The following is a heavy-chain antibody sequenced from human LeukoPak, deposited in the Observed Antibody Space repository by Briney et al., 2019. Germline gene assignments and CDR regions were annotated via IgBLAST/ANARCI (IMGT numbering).Heavy chain of an antibody. CDR1: GGSISSGRYY. Sequence: SETLSLTCTVSGGSISSGRYYWSWIRQPPGKGLEWIGYIYYSGSTYYNPSLKSRVTISVDTSKNQFSLKLSSVTAADTAVYYCARLIVANIYDYWGQGTLVTVSS. CDR2: IYYSGST. V-gene: IGHV4-30-4*01. D-gene: IGHD5-12*01. CDR3: ARLIVANIYDY. J-gene: IGHJ4*02.